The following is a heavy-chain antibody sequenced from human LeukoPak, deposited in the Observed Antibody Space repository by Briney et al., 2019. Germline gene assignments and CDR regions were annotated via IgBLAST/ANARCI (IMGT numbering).Heavy chain of an antibody. CDR1: GDSISSYY. J-gene: IGHJ5*02. CDR3: ARVKPGGSSTSFDP. CDR2: FYIGGIT. Sequence: SETLSLTCTVSGDSISSYYWSWIRQPAGKGMEWIGRFYIGGITNYNPSLKSRVTMSVDTSKNQFSLRLTSMTAADTAVYYCARVKPGGSSTSFDPWGQGTLVT. V-gene: IGHV4-4*07. D-gene: IGHD2-15*01.